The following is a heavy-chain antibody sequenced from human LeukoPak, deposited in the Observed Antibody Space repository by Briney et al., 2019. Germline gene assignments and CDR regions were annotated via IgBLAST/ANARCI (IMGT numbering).Heavy chain of an antibody. D-gene: IGHD6-13*01. CDR1: GYTFTSYA. J-gene: IGHJ4*02. V-gene: IGHV1-3*01. CDR2: INAGNGDT. Sequence: ASVKVSCKASGYTFTSYATHWVRQAPGQRLEWMGWINAGNGDTKYSQKFQDRVTITSDTSASTAYMELSSLRSEDPAVYYCARGSSSWPYYFDYWGQGTLVTVSS. CDR3: ARGSSSWPYYFDY.